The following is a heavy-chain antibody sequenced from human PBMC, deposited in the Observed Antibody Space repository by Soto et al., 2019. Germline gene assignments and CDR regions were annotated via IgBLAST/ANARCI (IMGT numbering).Heavy chain of an antibody. CDR1: GFTFISYA. V-gene: IGHV3-23*01. CDR2: ISGSGGNT. CDR3: AKGKDVVVVPAIDY. D-gene: IGHD2-2*01. J-gene: IGHJ4*02. Sequence: GGSLRLSCAASGFTFISYAMSWVRQAPGKGLEWVSGISGSGGNTYYTDSVKGRFTISRDNSKNTLYLQMNSLRDEDTAVYYCAKGKDVVVVPAIDYWGQGILVTVSS.